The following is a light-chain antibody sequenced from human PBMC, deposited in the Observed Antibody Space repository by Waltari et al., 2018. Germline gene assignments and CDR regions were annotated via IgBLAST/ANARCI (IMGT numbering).Light chain of an antibody. J-gene: IGLJ2*01. CDR2: EVS. CDR1: SSYVGGYNY. V-gene: IGLV2-14*01. Sequence: QSALTQPASVSGSPGQSITISGTGTSSYVGGYNYVSWYQQHPGKAPKLMIYEVSNRPSGVSNRFSGSKSGNTASLTISGLQAEDEADYYCSSYTSSSTLVFGGGTKLTVL. CDR3: SSYTSSSTLV.